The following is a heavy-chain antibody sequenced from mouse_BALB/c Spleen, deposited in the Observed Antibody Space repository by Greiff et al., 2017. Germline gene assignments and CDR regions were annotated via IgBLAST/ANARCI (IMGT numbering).Heavy chain of an antibody. CDR3: NAGNYFDY. CDR1: GFNIKDYY. Sequence: EVQLVESGAELVRSGASVKLSCTASGFNIKDYYMHWVKQRPEQGLEWIGWIDPENGDTEYAPKFQGKATMTADTSSNTAYLQLSSLTSEDAAVYYCNAGNYFDYGGQGTTLTVSS. CDR2: IDPENGDT. V-gene: IGHV14-4*02. J-gene: IGHJ2*01.